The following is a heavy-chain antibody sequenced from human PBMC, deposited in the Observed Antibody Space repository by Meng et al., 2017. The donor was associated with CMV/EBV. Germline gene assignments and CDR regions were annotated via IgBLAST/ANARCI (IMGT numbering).Heavy chain of an antibody. J-gene: IGHJ5*02. D-gene: IGHD3-16*01. V-gene: IGHV3-7*01. CDR2: IKQHGSEK. CDR3: AREYGGWFDP. CDR1: GFNFSAYW. Sequence: LSLTCAASGFNFSAYWMIWVRQAPEKGLEWVANIKQHGSEKYYVDSVKGRFTISRDDAKNSLYLQMNSLRVEDTAVYYCAREYGGWFDPWGQGTLVTVSS.